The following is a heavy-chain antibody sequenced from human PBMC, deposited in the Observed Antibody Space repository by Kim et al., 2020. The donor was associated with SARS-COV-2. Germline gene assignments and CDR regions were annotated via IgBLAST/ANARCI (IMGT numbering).Heavy chain of an antibody. CDR3: IRVFGNYYFNYYLDS. V-gene: IGHV3-49*02. D-gene: IGHD1-26*01. J-gene: IGHJ4*02. Sequence: AASVKGRFIISRDDYKNIAYLQMNSLKIEDTAVYYCIRVFGNYYFNYYLDSWGQGTLVTVSS.